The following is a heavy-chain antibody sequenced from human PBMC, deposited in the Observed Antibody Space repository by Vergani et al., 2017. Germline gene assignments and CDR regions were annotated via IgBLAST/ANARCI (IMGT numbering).Heavy chain of an antibody. D-gene: IGHD3-10*01. J-gene: IGHJ5*02. CDR1: GFTFSSYA. V-gene: IGHV3-23*01. Sequence: EVQLLESGGGLAQPGGSLRLSCAASGFTFSSYAMSWVRQAPGKGLEWVSAISGSGGSTYYADSVKGRFTISRDNSKNTLYLQMNSLRAEDTAVYYCAKEGVRGVTRYNWFDPWGQGTLVTVSS. CDR3: AKEGVRGVTRYNWFDP. CDR2: ISGSGGST.